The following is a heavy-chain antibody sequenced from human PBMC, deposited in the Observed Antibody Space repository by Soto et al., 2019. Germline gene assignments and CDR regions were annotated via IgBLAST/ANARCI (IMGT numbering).Heavy chain of an antibody. CDR3: ARELYYDILTGYAFDI. CDR2: IYYSGST. CDR1: GGSISSYY. Sequence: SETLFLTCTVSGGSISSYYWSWIRQPPGKGLEWIGYIYYSGSTNYNPSLKSRVTISVDTSKNQFSLKLRSVTAADTAVYYCARELYYDILTGYAFDIWGQGTMVTVSS. V-gene: IGHV4-59*01. J-gene: IGHJ3*02. D-gene: IGHD3-9*01.